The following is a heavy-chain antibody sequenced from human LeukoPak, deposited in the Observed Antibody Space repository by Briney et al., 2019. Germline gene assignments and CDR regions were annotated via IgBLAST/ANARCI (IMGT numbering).Heavy chain of an antibody. CDR1: GGSFSGYY. Sequence: SETLSFTCAVYGGSFSGYYWSWIRQPPGKGLEWIGEINHSGSTNYNPSLKRRVTISVDTSKNQFSLKLSSVTAADTAVYYCARRIVVVVAATYIDYWGQGTLVTVSS. V-gene: IGHV4-34*01. CDR2: INHSGST. D-gene: IGHD2-15*01. J-gene: IGHJ4*02. CDR3: ARRIVVVVAATYIDY.